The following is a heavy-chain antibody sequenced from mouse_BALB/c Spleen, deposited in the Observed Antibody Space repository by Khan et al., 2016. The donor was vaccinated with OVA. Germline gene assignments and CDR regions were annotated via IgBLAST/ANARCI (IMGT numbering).Heavy chain of an antibody. D-gene: IGHD2-3*01. CDR2: FTPANGNT. CDR3: VQPSYDPRNFDV. J-gene: IGHJ1*01. CDR1: GFNIKDTY. V-gene: IGHV14-3*02. Sequence: VQLKQSGAELVKPGASVKLSCTASGFNIKDTYIHWVKRRPEQGLEWFGRFTPANGNTEYDPKFQGKATMRADTSSNTAYLQLSSLTSGDTAVYYCVQPSYDPRNFDVWGAGTTVTISS.